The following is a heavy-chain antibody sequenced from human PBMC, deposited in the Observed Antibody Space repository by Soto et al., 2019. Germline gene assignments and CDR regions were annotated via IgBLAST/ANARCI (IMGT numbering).Heavy chain of an antibody. Sequence: QITLKESGPTLVKPTQTLTLTCTFSGFSLSTSRVGVGWIRQPPGKALEWLALIYWDDDKRYSPSLKNRLTITKDTSKNQVVLTMTNLDPADTVTYYCAHRLVVAAGVWFDPWGQGTLVTVSS. CDR2: IYWDDDK. J-gene: IGHJ5*02. V-gene: IGHV2-5*02. CDR1: GFSLSTSRVG. D-gene: IGHD2-15*01. CDR3: AHRLVVAAGVWFDP.